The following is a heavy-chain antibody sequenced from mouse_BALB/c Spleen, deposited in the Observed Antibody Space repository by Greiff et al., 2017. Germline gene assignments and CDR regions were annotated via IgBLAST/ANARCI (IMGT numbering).Heavy chain of an antibody. Sequence: VQLKESGPGLVKPSQTVSLTCTVTGISITTGNYRWSWIRQFPGNKLEWIGYIYYSGTITYNPSLTSRTTITRDTSKNQFFLEMNSLTAEDTATYYCARDGYPYAMDYWGQGTSVTVSS. CDR2: IYYSGTI. CDR3: ARDGYPYAMDY. V-gene: IGHV3-5*02. CDR1: GISITTGNYR. J-gene: IGHJ4*01. D-gene: IGHD2-2*01.